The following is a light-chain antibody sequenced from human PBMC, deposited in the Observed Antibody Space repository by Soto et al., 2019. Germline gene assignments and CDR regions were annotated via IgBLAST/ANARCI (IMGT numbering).Light chain of an antibody. Sequence: DIQMTQSPSTLSASVGDRVTITCRASQSISSWLAWYQQKPGKAPKLLIYKASSLESGVPSTFSGSGSGTEFTLTISSLHPDNFATYYCQQYNTYWTFGQGTKVEIK. CDR3: QQYNTYWT. J-gene: IGKJ1*01. CDR1: QSISSW. CDR2: KAS. V-gene: IGKV1-5*03.